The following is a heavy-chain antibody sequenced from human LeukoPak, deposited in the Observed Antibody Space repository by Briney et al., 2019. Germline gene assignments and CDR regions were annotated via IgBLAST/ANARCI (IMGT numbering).Heavy chain of an antibody. Sequence: SETLSLTCTVSGGSISSSSYYWGWIRQPPGKGLEWIGTIYYSGTTYYNPSLKSRVTISIDTSKNQFSLKLSSVTAADTAVYYCARDFPMVVGWYEMDPHNWFDPWGQGTLVTVSS. CDR1: GGSISSSSYY. CDR3: ARDFPMVVGWYEMDPHNWFDP. CDR2: IYYSGTT. V-gene: IGHV4-39*07. D-gene: IGHD6-19*01. J-gene: IGHJ5*02.